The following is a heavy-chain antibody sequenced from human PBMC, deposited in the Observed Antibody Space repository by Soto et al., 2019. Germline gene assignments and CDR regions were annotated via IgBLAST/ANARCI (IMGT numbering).Heavy chain of an antibody. CDR2: MHYTGFS. D-gene: IGHD2-15*01. V-gene: IGHV4-59*02. Sequence: SETLSLTCSFSGDSVTSNYLTWIRQSPEKGLEWIGYMHYTGFSHYNPSLKSRLTISVDKSKNQFTLQLTSVTVADTAVYYCATSFGNACYTYWGQGTQVTVS. CDR1: GDSVTSNY. J-gene: IGHJ4*02. CDR3: ATSFGNACYTY.